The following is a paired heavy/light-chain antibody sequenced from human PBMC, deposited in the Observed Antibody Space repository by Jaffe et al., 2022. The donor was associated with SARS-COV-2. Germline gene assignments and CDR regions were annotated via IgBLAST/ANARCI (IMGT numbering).Light chain of an antibody. J-gene: IGKJ1*01. Sequence: EIVLTQSPGTLSLSPGERATLSCRASQSVSNNYLAWYQQKPGQAPRLLIYGASSRATGIPDRFSGSGSGTDFSLTIGRLEPEDFAVYYCHHYSSLPRPFGQGTKVEIK. CDR1: QSVSNNY. CDR3: HHYSSLPRP. CDR2: GAS. V-gene: IGKV3-20*01.
Heavy chain of an antibody. D-gene: IGHD3-16*01. Sequence: EVQLVESGGDLVQPGGSLRLSCVASGFTFGNYWMSWVRQRPAPGKGLEWLANIKQDGTDRYYVDSVKGRFTISRDNAKNSLFLEMNSLRAEDTAVYYCVMDYVWGSPNPDFWGQGTLVTVSS. CDR1: GFTFGNYW. CDR2: IKQDGTDR. J-gene: IGHJ4*02. CDR3: VMDYVWGSPNPDF. V-gene: IGHV3-7*01.